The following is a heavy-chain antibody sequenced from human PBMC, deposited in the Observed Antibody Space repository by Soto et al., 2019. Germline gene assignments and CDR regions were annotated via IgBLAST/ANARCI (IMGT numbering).Heavy chain of an antibody. CDR1: GGTFSSHG. V-gene: IGHV1-69*06. CDR3: ASERSAQEFAF. J-gene: IGHJ4*02. D-gene: IGHD1-26*01. Sequence: QVQLVQSGTVVQRRGSSVKVSCQASGGTFSSHGMAWVRQAPGQGLEWMGGIIPTFGTPTYAPKFQGRVTITADKSTNTAYMELSSLRSEDTGVYYCASERSAQEFAFWGQGTLITVSS. CDR2: IIPTFGTP.